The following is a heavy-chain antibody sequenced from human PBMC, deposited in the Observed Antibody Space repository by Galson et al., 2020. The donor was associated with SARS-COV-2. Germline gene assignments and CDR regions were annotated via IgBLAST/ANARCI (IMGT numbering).Heavy chain of an antibody. D-gene: IGHD4-17*01. CDR2: IRGGGGST. CDR1: GFPFSSYA. V-gene: IGHV3-23*01. CDR3: AKDRGNDYGDKLDF. Sequence: GGSSRLYCAAYGFPFSSYAMARVRHAQGKGQEWVLGIRGGGGSTYYADSVKGRFTISRDISQNTVYLQMSSLRAEDTAVYYSAKDRGNDYGDKLDFWGQGTQVTVSS. J-gene: IGHJ4*02.